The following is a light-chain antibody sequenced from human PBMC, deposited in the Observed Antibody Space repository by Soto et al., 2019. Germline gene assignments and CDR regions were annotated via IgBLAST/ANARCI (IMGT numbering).Light chain of an antibody. CDR2: VAS. V-gene: IGKV1-39*01. CDR1: QSISRY. Sequence: DVQMNQSPSSLSATVGDRVTITCRASQSISRYLNWYQQKPGKAPNLLIYVASSLQSEVPSRFSGSGSGTDYTLTISSLQPEDFATYYCQQSYRTPAFGQGTRLEIK. CDR3: QQSYRTPA. J-gene: IGKJ5*01.